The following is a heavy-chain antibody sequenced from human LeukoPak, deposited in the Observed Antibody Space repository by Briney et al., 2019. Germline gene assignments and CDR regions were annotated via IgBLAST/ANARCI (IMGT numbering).Heavy chain of an antibody. J-gene: IGHJ6*03. CDR2: IRYDGSNK. Sequence: PGGSLRLSCAASGFTFSSYGMHWVRQAPGKGLEWVAFIRYDGSNKYYADSVKGRFTISRDNSKNTLYLQMNSLRAEDTAVYYCVKELYSGSYYVTSYYMDVWGKGTTVTISS. CDR1: GFTFSSYG. D-gene: IGHD1-26*01. CDR3: VKELYSGSYYVTSYYMDV. V-gene: IGHV3-30*02.